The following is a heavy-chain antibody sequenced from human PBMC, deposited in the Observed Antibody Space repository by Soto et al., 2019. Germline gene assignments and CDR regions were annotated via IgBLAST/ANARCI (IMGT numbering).Heavy chain of an antibody. Sequence: GGSLRLSCAVSGVTFSNFAMNWVRQAPGKGLEWVSGISHSGTSTYYADSVKGRFTISRDNSKNTLYLQMNSLRAEDTAVYYCAKGSWVHHGSEGGNWLDPWGQGTLVTVSS. CDR3: AKGSWVHHGSEGGNWLDP. D-gene: IGHD3-10*01. CDR2: ISHSGTST. V-gene: IGHV3-23*01. J-gene: IGHJ5*02. CDR1: GVTFSNFA.